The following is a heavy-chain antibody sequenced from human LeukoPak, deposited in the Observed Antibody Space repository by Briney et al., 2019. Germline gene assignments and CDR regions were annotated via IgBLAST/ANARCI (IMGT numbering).Heavy chain of an antibody. D-gene: IGHD6-13*01. J-gene: IGHJ3*02. Sequence: TSETLSLTCTVSGGSISSYYWSWIRQPPGKGLEWIGYIYYSGSTNYNPSLKSRVTISVDTSKNQFSLKLSSVTAADTAVYYCAREGPYSNAFDIWGQGTMVTVSS. CDR1: GGSISSYY. CDR3: AREGPYSNAFDI. V-gene: IGHV4-59*01. CDR2: IYYSGST.